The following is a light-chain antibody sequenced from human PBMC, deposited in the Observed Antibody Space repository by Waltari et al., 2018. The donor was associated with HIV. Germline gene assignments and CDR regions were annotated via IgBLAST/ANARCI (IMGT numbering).Light chain of an antibody. CDR1: SSEVGGYKY. CDR2: DVT. J-gene: IGLJ1*01. CDR3: CSYAGSYTYV. V-gene: IGLV2-11*01. Sequence: QSALTQPRSVSGSPGHSVTLSCTGTSSEVGGYKYVPWYQQHPGKSPKLIIYDVTQRPSGVPDRFSGSKSGNTASLTISGLQAEDEADYYCCSYAGSYTYVFGTGTKVTVL.